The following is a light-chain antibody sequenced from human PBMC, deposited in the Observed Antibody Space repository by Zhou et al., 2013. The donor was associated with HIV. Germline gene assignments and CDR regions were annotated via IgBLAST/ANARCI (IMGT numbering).Light chain of an antibody. Sequence: IVMTQSPLSLPVTPGEPASISCRSSQSLLHSNGYNYLDWYLQKPGQSPQVLIYLGSNRASGVPDRFSGSGSGTDFTLQISRVEAEDVGVYYCMQALQSPTFGQGTKLEI. CDR1: QSLLHSNGYNY. CDR2: LGS. CDR3: MQALQSPT. V-gene: IGKV2-28*01. J-gene: IGKJ2*01.